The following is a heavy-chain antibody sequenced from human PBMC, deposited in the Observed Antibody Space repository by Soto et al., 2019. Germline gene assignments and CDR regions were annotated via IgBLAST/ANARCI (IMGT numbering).Heavy chain of an antibody. CDR1: GFTFSSYA. D-gene: IGHD2-2*01. Sequence: EVQLLESGGGLVQPGGSLRLSCAASGFTFSSYAMSWVRQAPGKGLEWVSAISGSGGSTYYADSVKGRFTISRDNSKNTLYLQMNSLRAEDTAVYYCAKARYCSSSSCYPPGWFDPLGQGTLVTVSS. CDR2: ISGSGGST. J-gene: IGHJ5*02. CDR3: AKARYCSSSSCYPPGWFDP. V-gene: IGHV3-23*01.